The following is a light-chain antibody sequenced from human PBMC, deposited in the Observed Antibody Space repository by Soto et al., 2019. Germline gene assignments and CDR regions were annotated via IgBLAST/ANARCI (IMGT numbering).Light chain of an antibody. CDR1: QRITDNF. CDR3: QQYGRSPFT. CDR2: GAS. V-gene: IGKV3-20*01. J-gene: IGKJ2*01. Sequence: EIVLTQSPVTLSLSPGERATLSCRASQRITDNFLAWFQQKPGLAPRLLISGASTRASGVPDRFSGGGSGTDVVLTISRLEPEDFAVYFCQQYGRSPFTFGQGTKLQIK.